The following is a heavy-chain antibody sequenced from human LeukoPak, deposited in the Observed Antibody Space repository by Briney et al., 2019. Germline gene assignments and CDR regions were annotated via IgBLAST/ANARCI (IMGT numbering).Heavy chain of an antibody. V-gene: IGHV3-20*04. CDR2: INWNGGST. D-gene: IGHD2-8*01. CDR3: AKRGCSNGVCYTDDI. CDR1: GFTFDDYG. Sequence: GGSLRLSCAASGFTFDDYGMSWVRHAPGKGLEWVSGINWNGGSTGYADSVKGRFTISRDNSKNTLYVQMNSLRAEDTAVYYCAKRGCSNGVCYTDDIWGQGTMVTVSS. J-gene: IGHJ3*02.